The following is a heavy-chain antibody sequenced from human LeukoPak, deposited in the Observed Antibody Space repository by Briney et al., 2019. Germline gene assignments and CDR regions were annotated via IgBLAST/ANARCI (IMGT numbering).Heavy chain of an antibody. CDR1: GGTFSSYA. J-gene: IGHJ4*02. CDR3: ARSSGYYYDSSGYYDFDY. CDR2: IIPIFGIA. Sequence: SVKVSCKASGGTFSSYAISWVRQAPGQGLEWMRRIIPIFGIANYAQKFQGRVTITADKSTSTAYMELSSLRSEDTAVYYCARSSGYYYDSSGYYDFDYWGQGTLVTVSS. D-gene: IGHD3-22*01. V-gene: IGHV1-69*04.